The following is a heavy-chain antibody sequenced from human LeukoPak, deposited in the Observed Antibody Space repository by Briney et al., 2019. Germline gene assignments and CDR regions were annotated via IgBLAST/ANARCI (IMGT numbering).Heavy chain of an antibody. CDR1: GFTFSGSA. J-gene: IGHJ6*03. CDR2: IRSKANSYAT. Sequence: GGSLKLSCAASGFTFSGSAMHWVRQASGKGLEWVGRIRSKANSYATAYAASVKGRFTISRDDSKNTAYLQMNSLKPEDTAVYYCTRQPIRFFYYYMDVWGKGTTVTVSS. D-gene: IGHD3-3*01. V-gene: IGHV3-73*01. CDR3: TRQPIRFFYYYMDV.